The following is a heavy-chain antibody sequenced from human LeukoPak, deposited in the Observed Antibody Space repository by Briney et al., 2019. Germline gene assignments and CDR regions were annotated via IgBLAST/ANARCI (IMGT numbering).Heavy chain of an antibody. J-gene: IGHJ3*02. D-gene: IGHD3-9*01. V-gene: IGHV4-39*07. Sequence: PSETLSLTCSVSGGSISSSSYYWGWIRQPPGKDLQWIGSFHHGRGTYYNPSLKSRASISGDASKNQFSLRLTSVTAADTAVYYCHILTGHGGGIDDFDIWGQGTMVTVSS. CDR3: HILTGHGGGIDDFDI. CDR1: GGSISSSSYY. CDR2: FHHGRGT.